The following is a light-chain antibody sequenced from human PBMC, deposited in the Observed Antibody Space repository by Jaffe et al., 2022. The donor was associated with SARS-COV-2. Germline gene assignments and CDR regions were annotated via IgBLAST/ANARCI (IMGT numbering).Light chain of an antibody. CDR1: NLGDQY. Sequence: SYELSQPPSVSASPGQTARITCSGDNLGDQYACWYQQKPGQSPVLVIYQDTKRPSGIPERFSASKSGNTATLTISGTQAMDEADYYCQAWDSSAASGYVFGTGTRVTVL. J-gene: IGLJ1*01. V-gene: IGLV3-1*01. CDR3: QAWDSSAASGYV. CDR2: QDT.